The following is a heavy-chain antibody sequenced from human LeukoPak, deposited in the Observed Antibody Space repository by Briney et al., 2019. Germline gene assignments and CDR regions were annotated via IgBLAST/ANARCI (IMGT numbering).Heavy chain of an antibody. CDR2: IYYSGST. CDR3: ARALAHCSSTSCYRFDY. V-gene: IGHV4-30-4*01. D-gene: IGHD2-2*01. CDR1: GGSISSGDYY. Sequence: SETLSLTCTVSGGSISSGDYYWSWIRQPPGKGLEWIGYIYYSGSTYYNPSLKSRVTISVDTSKNQFSLKLSSVTAADTAVYYCARALAHCSSTSCYRFDYWGQGTLVTVSS. J-gene: IGHJ4*02.